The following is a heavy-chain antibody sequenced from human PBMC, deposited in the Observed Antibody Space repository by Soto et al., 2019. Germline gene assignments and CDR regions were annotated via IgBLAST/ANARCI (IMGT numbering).Heavy chain of an antibody. CDR3: ARGSAVVTRTNFDY. D-gene: IGHD2-21*02. CDR2: INHSGST. V-gene: IGHV4-34*01. Sequence: SETLSLTCAVYGGSFSGYYWSWIRQPPGKGLEWIGEINHSGSTNYNPSLKSRVTISVDTSKNQFSLKLSSVTAADTAVYYCARGSAVVTRTNFDYWGQGTLVTXS. CDR1: GGSFSGYY. J-gene: IGHJ4*02.